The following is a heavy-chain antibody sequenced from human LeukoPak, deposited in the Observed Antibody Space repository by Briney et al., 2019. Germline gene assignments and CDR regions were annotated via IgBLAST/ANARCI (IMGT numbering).Heavy chain of an antibody. CDR1: GGSISSYY. J-gene: IGHJ4*02. CDR2: IYYSGST. Sequence: SETLSLTCTVSGGSISSYYWSWIRQPPGKGLEWIGYIYYSGSTNYNPSLKSRVTISVDTSKNQFSLKLSSVTAADTAVYYCARGFTYYYGSGSPYYFDYWGQGTLVTVSS. D-gene: IGHD3-10*01. CDR3: ARGFTYYYGSGSPYYFDY. V-gene: IGHV4-59*01.